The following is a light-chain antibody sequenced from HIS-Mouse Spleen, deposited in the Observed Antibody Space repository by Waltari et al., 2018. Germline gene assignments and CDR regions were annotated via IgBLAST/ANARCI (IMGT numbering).Light chain of an antibody. CDR3: QQYNSYSRT. V-gene: IGKV1-9*01. CDR1: QGISSY. Sequence: DIQLTQSPSFLSASVGDRVTITCRASQGISSYLAWYQQKPGKAPKLLFYAASTLQSGVPSRFSGSGSGTEFTLTISSLQPDDFATYYCQQYNSYSRTFGQGTKVEIK. J-gene: IGKJ1*01. CDR2: AAS.